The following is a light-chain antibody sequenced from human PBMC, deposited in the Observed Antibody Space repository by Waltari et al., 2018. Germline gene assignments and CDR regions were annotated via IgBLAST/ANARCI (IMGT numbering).Light chain of an antibody. CDR1: QSISSH. V-gene: IGKV3-15*01. CDR2: GAS. Sequence: ETVMTQSPATLSVSPGERVTLSCRASQSISSHLAWFQRKPGKAPRLLIYGASTRATGGPARFSGSGSGTEFTLTISSLQSEDFAVYFCQQYNKWPPAFGQGTKLEIK. J-gene: IGKJ1*01. CDR3: QQYNKWPPA.